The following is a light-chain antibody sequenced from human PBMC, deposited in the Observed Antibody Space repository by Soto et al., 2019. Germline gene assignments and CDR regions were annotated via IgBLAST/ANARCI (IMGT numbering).Light chain of an antibody. V-gene: IGKV3-20*01. CDR2: GAS. J-gene: IGKJ1*01. CDR3: QQYGSSRT. Sequence: IVLTQSPGTLSLSPGERATLSCRASQSFSATYLAWYQQKPGQAPRLLIYGASSRATGIADRFSGSGSGTDFTLTISRLEPEDFAFYYCQQYGSSRTFGQGTKVEIK. CDR1: QSFSATY.